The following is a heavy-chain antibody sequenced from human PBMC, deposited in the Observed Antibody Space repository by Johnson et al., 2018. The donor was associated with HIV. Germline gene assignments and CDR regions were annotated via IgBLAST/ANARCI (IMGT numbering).Heavy chain of an antibody. CDR1: GFTFSSYG. CDR3: AKGGIDAFDI. CDR2: ISYDGSNK. V-gene: IGHV3-30*18. Sequence: QVHLVESGGGVVQPGRSLRLSCAASGFTFSSYGMHWVRQAPGKGLEWVAVISYDGSNKYYADSVKGRFTISRDNSKNTLYLEMNSLRAEDTAVYYCAKGGIDAFDIWGQGTMVTVSS. D-gene: IGHD6-25*01. J-gene: IGHJ3*02.